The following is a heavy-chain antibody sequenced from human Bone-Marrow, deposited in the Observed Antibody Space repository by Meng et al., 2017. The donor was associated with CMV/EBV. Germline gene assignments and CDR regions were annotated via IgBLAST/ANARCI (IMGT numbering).Heavy chain of an antibody. CDR3: ARDHFSTGTLGLYYYYGMDV. J-gene: IGHJ6*02. V-gene: IGHV1-18*01. Sequence: ASGKVSCKASGYTFTSYGISWVRQAPGQGLEWMGWTSAYNGNTNYAQKLQGRVTMTTDTSTSTAYMELRSLRSDDTAVYYCARDHFSTGTLGLYYYYGMDVWGQGTTVTVSS. D-gene: IGHD3-3*02. CDR2: TSAYNGNT. CDR1: GYTFTSYG.